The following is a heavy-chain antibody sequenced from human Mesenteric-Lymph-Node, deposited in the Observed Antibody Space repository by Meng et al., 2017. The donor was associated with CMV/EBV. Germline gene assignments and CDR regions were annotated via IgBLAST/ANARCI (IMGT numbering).Heavy chain of an antibody. CDR2: NKNKTDDGTT. CDR1: GFPFRNTW. CDR3: TTMRGIGYN. Sequence: LSGEASGFPFRNTWMAWVRQAPGRRLEWVGRNKNKTDDGTTDSDTPVKIRFNISRDKSKNTLYLQMNRLKTEDTGLYYCTTMRGIGYNWGQGTLVTVSS. J-gene: IGHJ4*02. V-gene: IGHV3-15*01. D-gene: IGHD3-3*01.